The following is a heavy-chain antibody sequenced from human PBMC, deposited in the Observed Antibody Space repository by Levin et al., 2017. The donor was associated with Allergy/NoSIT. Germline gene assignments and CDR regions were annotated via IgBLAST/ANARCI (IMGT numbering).Heavy chain of an antibody. CDR1: GFTLGSYA. J-gene: IGHJ6*03. V-gene: IGHV3-30*03. CDR3: ATDPSSSSAYYYYYMDV. CDR2: MSFGGSDE. Sequence: PSETLSLTCAVSGFTLGSYAMHWVRQAPGKGLEWVAVMSFGGSDEFYGDSVKGRFTISRDNSKNTLYLQMSNLRVEDTAVYYCATDPSSSSAYYYYYMDVWGRGTTVTVSS. D-gene: IGHD6-13*01.